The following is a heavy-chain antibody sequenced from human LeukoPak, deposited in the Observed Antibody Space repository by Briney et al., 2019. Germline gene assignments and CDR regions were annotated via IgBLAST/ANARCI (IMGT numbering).Heavy chain of an antibody. D-gene: IGHD2-2*01. CDR1: GFTFSSYA. CDR2: ISGSGGST. V-gene: IGHV3-23*01. Sequence: GESLRLSCAASGFTFSSYAMSWVRQAPGKGLEWVSAISGSGGSTYYADSVKGRFTISRDNSKNTLYLQMNSLRAEDTAVYYCAKDRVVPAATAWFDPWGQGTLVTVSS. J-gene: IGHJ5*02. CDR3: AKDRVVPAATAWFDP.